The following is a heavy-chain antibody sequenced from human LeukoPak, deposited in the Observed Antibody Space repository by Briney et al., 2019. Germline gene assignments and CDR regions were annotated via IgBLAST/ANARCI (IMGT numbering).Heavy chain of an antibody. Sequence: GGSLRLSCAASGFTFSSYGMHWVRQAPGKGLEWVAVIWYDGSNKYYADSVKGRFTIPRDNSKNTLYLQMNSLRAEDTAVYYCARDGAAAGVDYWGQGTLVTVSS. CDR1: GFTFSSYG. CDR2: IWYDGSNK. J-gene: IGHJ4*02. D-gene: IGHD6-13*01. V-gene: IGHV3-33*01. CDR3: ARDGAAAGVDY.